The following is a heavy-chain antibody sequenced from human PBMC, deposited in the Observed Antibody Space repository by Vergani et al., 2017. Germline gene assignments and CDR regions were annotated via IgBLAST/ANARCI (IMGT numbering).Heavy chain of an antibody. CDR2: ISGSGGST. CDR3: AKDHELFRPSTIAARAAKYYFDY. D-gene: IGHD6-6*01. J-gene: IGHJ4*02. CDR1: GFTFSSYA. Sequence: VQLLESGGGLVQPGGSLRLSCAASGFTFSSYAMSWVRQAPGKGLEWVSAISGSGGSTYYADSVKGRFTISRDNSKNTLYLQMNSLRAEDTAVYYCAKDHELFRPSTIAARAAKYYFDYWGQGTLVTVSS. V-gene: IGHV3-23*01.